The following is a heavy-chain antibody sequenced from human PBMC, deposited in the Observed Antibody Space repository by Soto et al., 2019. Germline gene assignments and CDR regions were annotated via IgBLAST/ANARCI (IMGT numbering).Heavy chain of an antibody. Sequence: QVQLQESGPGLVKPSQTLSLTCTVSGGSISSGDYYWSWIRQPPGKGLEWIGYIYYSGSTYYNPSLKSRVTISVDPSKNQFSLKLSSVTAADTAVYYCASLDTAMVTGYYYGMDVWGQGTTVTVSS. D-gene: IGHD5-18*01. CDR3: ASLDTAMVTGYYYGMDV. J-gene: IGHJ6*02. V-gene: IGHV4-30-4*01. CDR1: GGSISSGDYY. CDR2: IYYSGST.